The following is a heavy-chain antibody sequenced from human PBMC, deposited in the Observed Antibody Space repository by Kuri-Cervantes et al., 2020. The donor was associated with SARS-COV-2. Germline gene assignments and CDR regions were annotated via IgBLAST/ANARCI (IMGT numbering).Heavy chain of an antibody. CDR1: GFTFRSYG. CDR2: ISSNGNNK. CDR3: ASEGSGYYFALPAPQYGMDV. J-gene: IGHJ6*02. V-gene: IGHV3-30*03. Sequence: GGSLRLSCAASGFTFRSYGMYWVRQAPGKGLQWLAGISSNGNNKYYEDSVKGRFTISRDNSKNTLYLQMSSLRDEDTAVYYCASEGSGYYFALPAPQYGMDVWGQGTTVTVSS. D-gene: IGHD3-22*01.